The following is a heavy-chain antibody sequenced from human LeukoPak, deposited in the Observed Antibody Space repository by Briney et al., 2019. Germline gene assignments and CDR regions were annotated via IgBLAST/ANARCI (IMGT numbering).Heavy chain of an antibody. CDR2: TYYRSKWYN. CDR1: GDSVSSNSAA. D-gene: IGHD2-15*01. V-gene: IGHV6-1*01. J-gene: IGHJ4*02. CDR3: ARDGRFSSASDFDS. Sequence: QTLXLTCAXXGDSVSSNSAAWNWIRQSPSRGLEWLGRTYYRSKWYNDYAVSVKSQIIINPDTSKNQFSLQLNSVTPEDTAVYYCARDGRFSSASDFDSWGQGTLVTVSS.